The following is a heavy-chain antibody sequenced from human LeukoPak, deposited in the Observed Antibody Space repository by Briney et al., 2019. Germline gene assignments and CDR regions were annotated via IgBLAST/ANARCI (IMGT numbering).Heavy chain of an antibody. V-gene: IGHV3-21*01. J-gene: IGHJ1*01. CDR3: ARDQPTLAYCGGDCYSASEYFQH. Sequence: PGGSLRLSCSASGFTFSTYGMSWVRQAPEKGLEWVSSISSSSSYIYYADSVKGRFTISRDNAKNSLYLQMNSLRAEDTAVYYCARDQPTLAYCGGDCYSASEYFQHWGQGTLVTVSS. CDR1: GFTFSTYG. D-gene: IGHD2-21*02. CDR2: ISSSSSYI.